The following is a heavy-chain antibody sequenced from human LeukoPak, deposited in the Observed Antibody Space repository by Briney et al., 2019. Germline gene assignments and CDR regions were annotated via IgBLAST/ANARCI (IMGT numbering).Heavy chain of an antibody. J-gene: IGHJ4*02. CDR1: GFTFSSYA. CDR2: ISGGGGVT. D-gene: IGHD5-12*01. V-gene: IGHV3-23*01. Sequence: GVSLRLSCAASGFTFSSYAMSWVRQAPGKGLEWVSSISGGGGVTYYADSVKGRFTISRDNSKSTVYLQMNSLRAEDTAVYYCAKEPRVATIEIFDYWGQGTLVTVSS. CDR3: AKEPRVATIEIFDY.